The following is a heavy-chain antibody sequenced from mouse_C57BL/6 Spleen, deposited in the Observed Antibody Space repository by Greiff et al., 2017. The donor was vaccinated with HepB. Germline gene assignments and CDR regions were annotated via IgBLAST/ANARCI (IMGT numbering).Heavy chain of an antibody. D-gene: IGHD2-4*01. CDR2: ISSGGSYT. J-gene: IGHJ1*03. V-gene: IGHV5-6*01. CDR1: GFTFSSYG. Sequence: EVKLVESGGDLVKPGGSLKLSCAASGFTFSSYGMSWVRQTPDKRLEWVATISSGGSYTYYPDSVKGRFTISRDNAKNTLYLQMRSLKSEDTAMYYCARQDYDYWYFDVWGTGTTVTVSS. CDR3: ARQDYDYWYFDV.